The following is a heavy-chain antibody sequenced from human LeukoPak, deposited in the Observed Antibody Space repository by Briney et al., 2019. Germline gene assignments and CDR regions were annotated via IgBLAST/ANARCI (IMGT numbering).Heavy chain of an antibody. J-gene: IGHJ4*02. CDR1: GDTFTSYY. CDR3: ARDRLLIRDSRGGFDY. D-gene: IGHD2-21*02. CDR2: INPSGGST. Sequence: GASVKVSCKASGDTFTSYYIHWVRQAPGQGLEWMGMINPSGGSTTYAQMFQGRVTMTRDTFTSTVYMELSSLRSEDTAVYYCARDRLLIRDSRGGFDYWGQGTLVTVSS. V-gene: IGHV1-46*01.